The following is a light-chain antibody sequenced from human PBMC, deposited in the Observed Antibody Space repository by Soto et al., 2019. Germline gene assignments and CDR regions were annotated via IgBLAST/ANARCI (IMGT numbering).Light chain of an antibody. CDR1: QSISNW. Sequence: IQMTQSPSTLSASVGHRVTITCRASQSISNWLAWYQQKPGKAAKLLIYAAYSLQSGVTSRFSGSGSGTDFTLTISSLQPEDFATYYCLQDYNYPWTFSQGTKVEIK. J-gene: IGKJ1*01. CDR2: AAY. CDR3: LQDYNYPWT. V-gene: IGKV1-6*01.